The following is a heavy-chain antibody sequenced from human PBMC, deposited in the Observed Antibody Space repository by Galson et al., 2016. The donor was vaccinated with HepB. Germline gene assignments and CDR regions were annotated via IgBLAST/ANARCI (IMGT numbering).Heavy chain of an antibody. V-gene: IGHV3-7*03. J-gene: IGHJ4*02. Sequence: SLRLSCAGSGFTFSGFWMTWVRQAPGKGLEWVANIKGDGSQNYVVGPAQGRFTISRDNAKNSLYLQMDSLRAEDTAVYYCVREPRATAYYYDYRGQETLGTVSS. CDR3: VREPRATAYYYDY. CDR1: GFTFSGFW. D-gene: IGHD2-21*01. CDR2: IKGDGSQN.